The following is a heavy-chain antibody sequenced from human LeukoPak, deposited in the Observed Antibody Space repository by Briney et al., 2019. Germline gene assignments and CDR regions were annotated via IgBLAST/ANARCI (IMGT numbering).Heavy chain of an antibody. CDR2: IYYSGST. CDR3: ARAVGATPNFDY. CDR1: GGSVNNYF. J-gene: IGHJ4*02. V-gene: IGHV4-59*02. Sequence: SETLSLTCTVSGGSVNNYFWSWIRQPAGKGLEWIGYIYYSGSTNYNPSLKSRVTISVDPSKNQFSLKLSSVTAADTAVYYCARAVGATPNFDYWGQGTLVTVSS. D-gene: IGHD1-26*01.